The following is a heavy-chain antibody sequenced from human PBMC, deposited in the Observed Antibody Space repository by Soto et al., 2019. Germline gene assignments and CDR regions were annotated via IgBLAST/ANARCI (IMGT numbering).Heavy chain of an antibody. V-gene: IGHV1-69*08. D-gene: IGHD5-12*01. Sequence: QVQLVQSGAEVKKPGSSVKVSCKASGGTFSSYTISWVRQAPGQGLEWMGRIIPILGIANYAQKFQGRVTITADKSTSTAYMELSSLRSEDTAVYYCARDPRLGYSGYDITPPIDYWGQGTLVTVSS. J-gene: IGHJ4*02. CDR2: IIPILGIA. CDR1: GGTFSSYT. CDR3: ARDPRLGYSGYDITPPIDY.